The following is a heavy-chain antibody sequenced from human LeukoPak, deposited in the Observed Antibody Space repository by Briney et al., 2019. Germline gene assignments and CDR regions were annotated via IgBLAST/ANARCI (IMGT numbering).Heavy chain of an antibody. Sequence: GGSLRLSCAASGFSFTTYAMIWVRQAPGKGVAWVSTISGGGGSTFYADSVKGRFTIFRVNSKNTLYLQMNSLRAEDTAIYYCAKDMSDYTNFPDVWGQGTTLTVSS. V-gene: IGHV3-23*01. J-gene: IGHJ6*02. CDR1: GFSFTTYA. CDR3: AKDMSDYTNFPDV. D-gene: IGHD4-11*01. CDR2: ISGGGGST.